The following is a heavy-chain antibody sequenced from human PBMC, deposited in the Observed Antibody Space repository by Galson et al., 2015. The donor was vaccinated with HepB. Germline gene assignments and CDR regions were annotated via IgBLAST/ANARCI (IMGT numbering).Heavy chain of an antibody. CDR2: ISSSSSYI. J-gene: IGHJ6*02. CDR3: ARDGGGLRFLEWLFPAPYYYYGMDV. D-gene: IGHD3-3*01. CDR1: GFTFSSYS. Sequence: SLRLSCAASGFTFSSYSMNWVRQAPGKGLEWVSSISSSSSYIYYADSVKGRFTISRDNAKNSLYLQMNSLRAEDTAVYYCARDGGGLRFLEWLFPAPYYYYGMDVWGQGTTVTVSS. V-gene: IGHV3-21*01.